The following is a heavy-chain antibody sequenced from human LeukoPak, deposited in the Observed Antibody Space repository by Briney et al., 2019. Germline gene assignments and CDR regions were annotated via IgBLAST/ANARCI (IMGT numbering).Heavy chain of an antibody. V-gene: IGHV1-69*04. CDR3: ANTGYSSSWYGYYYYYYGMDV. Sequence: RASVTVSCKASGGTFSSYAISWVRQAPGQGLEWMGRIIPILGIANYAQKFQGRVTITADKSTSTAYMELSSLRSEDTAVYYCANTGYSSSWYGYYYYYYGMDVWGQGTTVTVSS. CDR1: GGTFSSYA. D-gene: IGHD6-13*01. CDR2: IIPILGIA. J-gene: IGHJ6*02.